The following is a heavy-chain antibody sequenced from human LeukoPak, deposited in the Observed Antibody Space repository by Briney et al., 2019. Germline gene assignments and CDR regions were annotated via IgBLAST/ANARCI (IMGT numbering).Heavy chain of an antibody. J-gene: IGHJ4*02. V-gene: IGHV3-48*01. CDR1: GFTVSSYS. Sequence: GGSLGLSCAASGFTVSSYSMNRVRQAPGKGLEWVSFITSSSSTIYYVDSVKGRFTISRDNAKNSLYLQMNSLRAEDTAVYYCARDRPGSSWYYFDSWGQGTLVTVSS. CDR3: ARDRPGSSWYYFDS. CDR2: ITSSSSTI. D-gene: IGHD6-13*01.